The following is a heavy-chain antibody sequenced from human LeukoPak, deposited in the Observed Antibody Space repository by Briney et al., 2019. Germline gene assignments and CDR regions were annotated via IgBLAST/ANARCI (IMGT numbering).Heavy chain of an antibody. V-gene: IGHV4-39*07. CDR3: ARVSGYDWESFYDY. CDR1: GGSISSSSYY. CDR2: IYYSGST. J-gene: IGHJ4*02. D-gene: IGHD5-12*01. Sequence: TSETLSLTCTVSGGSISSSSYYWGWIRQPPGKGLEWIGSIYYSGSTNYNPSLKSRVTISLDTSKKQFSLKLRSVTAADTAVYYCARVSGYDWESFYDYWGQGTLVTVSS.